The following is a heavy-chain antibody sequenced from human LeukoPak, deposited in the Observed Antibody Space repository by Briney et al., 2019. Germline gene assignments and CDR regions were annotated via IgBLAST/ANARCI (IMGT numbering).Heavy chain of an antibody. CDR2: INHSGST. V-gene: IGHV4-34*01. CDR1: GGSFSGYY. D-gene: IGHD1-1*01. CDR3: ARGRVSSSTWYSTYYYYFYMDV. J-gene: IGHJ6*03. Sequence: SETLSLTCAVYGGSFSGYYWSWIRQPPGKGLEWIGEINHSGSTNFNPSLNGRVSISRDTTKNLFSLRLRSVAAADTAVYFCARGRVSSSTWYSTYYYYFYMDVWGKGTTVTVSS.